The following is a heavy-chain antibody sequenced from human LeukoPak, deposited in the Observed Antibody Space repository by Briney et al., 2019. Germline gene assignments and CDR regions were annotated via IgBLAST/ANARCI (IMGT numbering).Heavy chain of an antibody. CDR2: ISAYNGNT. Sequence: ASVKVSCKASGYTFTSFGISWVRQAPGQGLELMGWISAYNGNTKSAQKFQGRVTMTTDTSTNTAYMELRSLRSDDTAVFYCVRDLGVDTSMIFFDYWGQGTLVTVSS. D-gene: IGHD5-18*01. CDR1: GYTFTSFG. J-gene: IGHJ4*02. CDR3: VRDLGVDTSMIFFDY. V-gene: IGHV1-18*01.